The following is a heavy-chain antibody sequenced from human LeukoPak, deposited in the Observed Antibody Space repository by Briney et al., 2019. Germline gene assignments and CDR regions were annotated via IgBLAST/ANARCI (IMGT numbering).Heavy chain of an antibody. CDR3: ARSYYYYDSSGYYSPGGFDY. CDR2: IYYSGST. J-gene: IGHJ4*02. V-gene: IGHV4-39*01. CDR1: GGSISSSSYY. Sequence: SETLSLTCTVSGGSISSSSYYWSWIRQPPGKGLEWIGSIYYSGSTYYNPSLKSRVTISVDTSKNQFSLKLSSVTAADTAVYYCARSYYYYDSSGYYSPGGFDYWGQGTLVTVSS. D-gene: IGHD3-22*01.